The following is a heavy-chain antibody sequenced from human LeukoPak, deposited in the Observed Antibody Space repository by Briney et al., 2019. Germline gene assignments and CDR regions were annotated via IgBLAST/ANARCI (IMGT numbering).Heavy chain of an antibody. J-gene: IGHJ4*02. V-gene: IGHV4-34*01. CDR2: INHSGST. Sequence: PSETLSLTCAVYGGSFSGYYWSWIRQPPGKGLEWIGEINHSGSTNYNPSLKSRVTISVDTSKNQFSLKLSSVTAADTAVYYCASTTTRSKVRGVDYWGQGTLVTVSS. CDR1: GGSFSGYY. D-gene: IGHD3-10*01. CDR3: ASTTTRSKVRGVDY.